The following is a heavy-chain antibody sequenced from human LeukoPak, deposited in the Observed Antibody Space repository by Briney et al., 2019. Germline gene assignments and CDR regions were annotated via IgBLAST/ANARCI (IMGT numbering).Heavy chain of an antibody. CDR2: ISAYNGNT. CDR1: GYTFTSYG. D-gene: IGHD3-10*01. J-gene: IGHJ5*02. Sequence: GASVKVSCKASGYTFTSYGISWVRQAPGQGLEWMGWISAYNGNTNYAQKLQGRVTMTTDTSTSTAYMELRSLRSDDTAVYYCARGVPGSGSYYNAGWFDPWGQGTLVTVSS. CDR3: ARGVPGSGSYYNAGWFDP. V-gene: IGHV1-18*01.